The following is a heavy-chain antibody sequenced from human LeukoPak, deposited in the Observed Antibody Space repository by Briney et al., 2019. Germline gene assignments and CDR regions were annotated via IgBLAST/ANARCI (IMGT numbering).Heavy chain of an antibody. Sequence: ASVKVSCKASGYTFTGYYMHWVRQAPGQGLEWMGRINPNSGGTNYAQKFQGRVTMTRDTSISIVYMELSRLRPDDTAVYYCARVAILYEVGGWFDPWGQGTLVTVSS. CDR3: ARVAILYEVGGWFDP. V-gene: IGHV1-2*06. J-gene: IGHJ5*02. CDR2: INPNSGGT. CDR1: GYTFTGYY. D-gene: IGHD2/OR15-2a*01.